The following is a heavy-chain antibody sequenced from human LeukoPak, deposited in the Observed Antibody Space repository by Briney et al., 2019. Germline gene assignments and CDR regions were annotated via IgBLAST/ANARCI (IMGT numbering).Heavy chain of an antibody. V-gene: IGHV4-59*12. Sequence: MSSETLSLTCTVSGGSISNYYWSWIRQPPGKGLEWIGYIYQSGSTDYNPSLKSRVTISVDTSKNQFSLKLSSVTAADTAVYYCARGESSWYDYWGQGTLVTVSS. J-gene: IGHJ4*02. D-gene: IGHD6-13*01. CDR3: ARGESSWYDY. CDR1: GGSISNYY. CDR2: IYQSGST.